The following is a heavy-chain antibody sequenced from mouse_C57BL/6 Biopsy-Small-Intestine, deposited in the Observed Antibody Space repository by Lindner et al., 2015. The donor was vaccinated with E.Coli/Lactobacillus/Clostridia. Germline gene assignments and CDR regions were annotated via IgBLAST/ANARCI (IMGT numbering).Heavy chain of an antibody. Sequence: VKVSCKASGYTLTTYALHWVRQAPGQGLEWVGWINPNTGNPTYAQGFTGRFVFSVDTSVNTAYLQISSLRAEDTAVYYCARGVSDGYNLHWFDPWGQGTLVTVSS. CDR2: INPNTGNP. CDR1: GYTLTTYA. D-gene: IGHD2-3*01. CDR3: ARGVSDGYNLHWFDP. J-gene: IGHJ4*01. V-gene: IGHV9-3*02.